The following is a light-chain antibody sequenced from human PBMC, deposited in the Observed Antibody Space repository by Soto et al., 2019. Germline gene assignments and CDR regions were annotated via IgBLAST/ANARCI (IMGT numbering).Light chain of an antibody. V-gene: IGLV4-69*01. CDR3: QTWGTDIVV. CDR1: SGHSSYA. Sequence: QAVVTQSPSASASLGASVKLTCTLSSGHSSYAIAWHQQQPETGPRYLMRLNSDGSHNKGDGIPDRFSGSSSGAERYLTISSLQSDDEADYYCQTWGTDIVVFGGGTKLTVL. J-gene: IGLJ2*01. CDR2: LNSDGSH.